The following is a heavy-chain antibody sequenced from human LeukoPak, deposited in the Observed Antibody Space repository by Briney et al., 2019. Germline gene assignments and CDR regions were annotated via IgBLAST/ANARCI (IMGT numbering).Heavy chain of an antibody. CDR3: AREGGSYRFLRFDY. CDR2: ISYDGSNK. D-gene: IGHD3-16*02. CDR1: GFTFSSYA. Sequence: GGSLRLSCAASGFTFSSYAMHWVRQAPGKGLEWVAVISYDGSNKYYADSVKGRFTISRDNSKNTLYLQMNSLRAEDTAVYYCAREGGSYRFLRFDYWGQGTLVTVSS. V-gene: IGHV3-30*04. J-gene: IGHJ4*02.